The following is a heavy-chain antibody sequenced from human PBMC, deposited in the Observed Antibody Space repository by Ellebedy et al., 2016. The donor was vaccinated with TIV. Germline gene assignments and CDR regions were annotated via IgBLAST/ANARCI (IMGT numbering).Heavy chain of an antibody. V-gene: IGHV4-34*01. D-gene: IGHD3-22*01. Sequence: SETLSLXXAVYGGSFSGYYWSWIRQPPGKGLEWIGEINHSGSTNYNPSLKSRVTISVDTSKNQFSLKLSSVTAADTAVYYCARGPPYYDIFYYYMDVWGKGTTVTVSS. CDR1: GGSFSGYY. CDR3: ARGPPYYDIFYYYMDV. CDR2: INHSGST. J-gene: IGHJ6*03.